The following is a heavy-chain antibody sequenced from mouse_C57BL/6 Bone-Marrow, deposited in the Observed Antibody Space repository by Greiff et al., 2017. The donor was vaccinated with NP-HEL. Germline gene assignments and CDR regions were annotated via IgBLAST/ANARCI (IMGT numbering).Heavy chain of an antibody. V-gene: IGHV1-80*01. J-gene: IGHJ3*01. CDR2: IYPGDGDT. CDR3: ARGAY. CDR1: GYEFSNYW. Sequence: VMLVESGAELVKPGASVKISCKASGYEFSNYWMNWVKQRPGKGLEWIGQIYPGDGDTNYNGQFKDKATLTADKSSSTAYMQLSRLTSEDSAVYFCARGAYWGQGTLVTVSA.